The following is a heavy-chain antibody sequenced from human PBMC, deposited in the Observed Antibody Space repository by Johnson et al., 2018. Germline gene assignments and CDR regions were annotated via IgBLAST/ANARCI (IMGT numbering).Heavy chain of an antibody. CDR1: GYTFISHD. J-gene: IGHJ5*02. V-gene: IGHV1-8*01. D-gene: IGHD1-1*01. CDR2: MNSNSGNT. CDR3: ARGAGSGGRDWFAP. Sequence: QVQLVQSGAEVKKPGASVKVSCKASGYTFISHDIDWVRQASGQGLEWMGWMNSNSGNTGSAQKFQGRVTMTRDTSIGRAYRERGGWGSGDTAVYYCARGAGSGGRDWFAPWGQGTLVTVSS.